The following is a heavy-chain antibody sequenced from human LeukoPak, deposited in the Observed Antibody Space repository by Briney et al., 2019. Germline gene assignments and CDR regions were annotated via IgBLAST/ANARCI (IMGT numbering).Heavy chain of an antibody. D-gene: IGHD3-22*01. CDR2: IIPILGIA. CDR3: ARDKIRRDDSSGPLDY. J-gene: IGHJ4*02. Sequence: SVKVSCKASGGTFSSYAISWVRQAPGQGLEWMGRIIPILGIANYAQKFQGRVTITADKSTSTAYMELSSLRSEDTAVYYCARDKIRRDDSSGPLDYWGQGTLVTVSS. V-gene: IGHV1-69*04. CDR1: GGTFSSYA.